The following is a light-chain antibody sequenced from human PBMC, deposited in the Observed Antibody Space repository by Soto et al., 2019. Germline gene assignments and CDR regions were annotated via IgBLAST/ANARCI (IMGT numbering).Light chain of an antibody. Sequence: EIVLTQSPGSRSLSPGQRATLSSRVSQSVDTTFFAWYQKKPGQAPRLLIYGASKRATGIPDRFSGSGSGTDFTLIISRLEPEDFAVYYCQQYMSSVTFGQGTKVEIK. J-gene: IGKJ1*01. CDR3: QQYMSSVT. V-gene: IGKV3-20*01. CDR1: QSVDTTF. CDR2: GAS.